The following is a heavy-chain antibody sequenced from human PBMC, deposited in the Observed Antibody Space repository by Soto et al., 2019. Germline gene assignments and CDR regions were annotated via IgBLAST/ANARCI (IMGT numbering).Heavy chain of an antibody. Sequence: QLQLQESGPGLVKPSETLSLTCTVSGGSISSSSYYWGWIRQPPGKGLEWIGSIYYSGSTYYNPSLKRRVTIPVHTSKAPFPLKLTSVTAADTAVYYCASSGWSYFDSWGQGTLVTVSS. CDR2: IYYSGST. J-gene: IGHJ4*02. CDR1: GGSISSSSYY. D-gene: IGHD6-19*01. CDR3: ASSGWSYFDS. V-gene: IGHV4-39*01.